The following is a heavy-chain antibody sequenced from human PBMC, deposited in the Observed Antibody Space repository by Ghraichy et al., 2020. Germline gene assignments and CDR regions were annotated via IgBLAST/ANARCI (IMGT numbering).Heavy chain of an antibody. CDR2: ISGSGDTT. D-gene: IGHD2-2*01. J-gene: IGHJ4*02. V-gene: IGHV3-23*01. Sequence: AAGGGVGGGSTISGSGDTTFYADFVKGRFTISRDNSKNTLYLQMNSLGAEDTTLYYCAKDRWRSTSCYLDYWGQGTLVTVSS. CDR3: AKDRWRSTSCYLDY.